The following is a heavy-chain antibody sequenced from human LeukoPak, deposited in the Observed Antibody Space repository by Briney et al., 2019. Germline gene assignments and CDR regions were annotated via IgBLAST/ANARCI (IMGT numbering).Heavy chain of an antibody. J-gene: IGHJ4*02. CDR2: ISGSGGST. D-gene: IGHD3-10*01. V-gene: IGHV3-23*01. Sequence: GGSLRLSCAASGFTFSSYAMSWVRQAPGKGLDWASAISGSGGSTYYADSVKGRFTISRHNSKNTLYLQMNSLRAEDTAVYYCARGFPTYGSGSLWGQGTLVTVSS. CDR3: ARGFPTYGSGSL. CDR1: GFTFSSYA.